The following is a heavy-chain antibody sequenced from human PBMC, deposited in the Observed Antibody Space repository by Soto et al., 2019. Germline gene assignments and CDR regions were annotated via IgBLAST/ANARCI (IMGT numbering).Heavy chain of an antibody. Sequence: ASVKVSCKASGYTFTSYGISWVRQAPRQGLEWMGWISAYNGNTDYAQKLQGRVTMTTDTPTSTAYMELRSLRSDDTAGYYCARCRRVVPAAANWCDTWGQGSLVTVSS. CDR1: GYTFTSYG. CDR2: ISAYNGNT. D-gene: IGHD2-2*01. J-gene: IGHJ5*02. V-gene: IGHV1-18*01. CDR3: ARCRRVVPAAANWCDT.